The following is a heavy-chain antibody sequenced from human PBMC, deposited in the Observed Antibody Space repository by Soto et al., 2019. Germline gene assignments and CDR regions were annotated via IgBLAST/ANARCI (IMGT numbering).Heavy chain of an antibody. CDR3: ARDRYFYDSRGYYRTLDS. J-gene: IGHJ5*01. CDR2: IFHSGIT. V-gene: IGHV4-59*01. D-gene: IGHD3-22*01. Sequence: SETLSLTCTISGGSFSNDYCTWIRQSPGKGLEWIGYIFHSGITDYNPSVKSRVTISIDKSRNLFSLKSTSVTAADTAVYYCARDRYFYDSRGYYRTLDSWGQGTLVT. CDR1: GGSFSNDY.